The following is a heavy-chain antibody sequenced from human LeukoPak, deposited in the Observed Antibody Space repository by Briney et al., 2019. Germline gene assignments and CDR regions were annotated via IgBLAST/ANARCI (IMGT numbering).Heavy chain of an antibody. D-gene: IGHD5-18*01. J-gene: IGHJ4*02. Sequence: GEALKISCKGSGYSFTSYWIGWVRQMAGKGLEMMGIIYPGDSDTRYSPSFQGQVTISADKSISTAYLQWSSLKASATAMYYCARHSWRGYSYAGIDYWGQGTLVTVSS. CDR3: ARHSWRGYSYAGIDY. V-gene: IGHV5-51*01. CDR2: IYPGDSDT. CDR1: GYSFTSYW.